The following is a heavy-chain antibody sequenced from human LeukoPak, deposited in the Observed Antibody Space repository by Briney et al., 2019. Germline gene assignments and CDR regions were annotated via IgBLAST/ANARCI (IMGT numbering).Heavy chain of an antibody. Sequence: GGSLRLSCAASGFTFSSYAMHWVRQAPGKGLEWVAVISYDGSNKYYADSVKGRFTISRDNSKNTLYLQMNSLRAEDTAVYYCAKRPHSGLYYFDYWGQGTLVTVSS. V-gene: IGHV3-30-3*02. D-gene: IGHD3-22*01. CDR1: GFTFSSYA. CDR2: ISYDGSNK. CDR3: AKRPHSGLYYFDY. J-gene: IGHJ4*02.